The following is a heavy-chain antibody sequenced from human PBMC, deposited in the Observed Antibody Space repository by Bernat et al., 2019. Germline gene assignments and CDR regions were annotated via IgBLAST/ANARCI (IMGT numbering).Heavy chain of an antibody. J-gene: IGHJ5*02. V-gene: IGHV3-30*05. CDR3: ARDGGYDFWSGYHHWFDP. CDR1: GFTFSTYG. D-gene: IGHD3-3*01. Sequence: QVQLVESGGGVVQPGRSLRLSCATSGFTFSTYGMQWVRQAPGKGLEWVAVISYDGSNKYYADSVKGRFTISRDNSKNTLYLQMNSLRAEDTAVYYCARDGGYDFWSGYHHWFDPWGQGTLVTVSS. CDR2: ISYDGSNK.